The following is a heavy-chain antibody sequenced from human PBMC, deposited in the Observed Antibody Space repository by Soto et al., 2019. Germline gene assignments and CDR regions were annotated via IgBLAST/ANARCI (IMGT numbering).Heavy chain of an antibody. D-gene: IGHD2-15*01. J-gene: IGHJ5*02. Sequence: SETLSLTCTVSGGSISSGDYYWSWIRQPPGKGLEWIGYIYNSGSTNYNPSLKSRVTITVETSKNQFSLKRTSVTAADTAVYYCARDRCSGGTCSGNWFDPWGQGTLVTVSS. CDR3: ARDRCSGGTCSGNWFDP. CDR2: IYNSGST. V-gene: IGHV4-30-4*01. CDR1: GGSISSGDYY.